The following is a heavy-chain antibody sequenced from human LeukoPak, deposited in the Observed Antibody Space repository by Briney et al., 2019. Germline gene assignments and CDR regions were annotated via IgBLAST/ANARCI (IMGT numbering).Heavy chain of an antibody. V-gene: IGHV3-21*01. D-gene: IGHD5-12*01. CDR3: ARDLPLKRGPFDY. CDR2: ISSSSSYI. J-gene: IGHJ4*02. CDR1: GFTFSSYS. Sequence: PGGSLRLSCAAFGFTFSSYSMNWVRQAPGKGLEWVSSISSSSSYIYYADSVKGRFTISRDNAKNSLYLQMNSLRAEDTAVYYCARDLPLKRGPFDYWGQGTLVTVSS.